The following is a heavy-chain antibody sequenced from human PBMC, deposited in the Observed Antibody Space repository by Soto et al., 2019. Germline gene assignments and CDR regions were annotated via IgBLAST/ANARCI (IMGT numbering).Heavy chain of an antibody. CDR3: ARGRRFGYYDSSGYYEDAFDI. CDR1: GGSISSGGYY. D-gene: IGHD3-22*01. V-gene: IGHV4-31*03. Sequence: PSETLSLTCTVSGGSISSGGYYWSWIRQHPGKGLEWIGYIYYSGSTYYNPSLKSRVTISVDTSKNQFSLKLSSVTAADTAVYYCARGRRFGYYDSSGYYEDAFDIWGRGTMVTVSS. J-gene: IGHJ3*02. CDR2: IYYSGST.